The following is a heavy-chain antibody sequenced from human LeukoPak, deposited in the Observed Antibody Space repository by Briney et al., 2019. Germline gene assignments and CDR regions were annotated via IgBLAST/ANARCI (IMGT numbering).Heavy chain of an antibody. V-gene: IGHV3-33*01. CDR2: IWYDGSNK. CDR1: GFTFGDYA. J-gene: IGHJ4*02. CDR3: ARDDYYDRSGYPGY. Sequence: PGRSLRLSCTASGFTFGDYAMSWFRQAPGKGLEWVAVIWYDGSNKYYADSVKGRFTISRDNSKNTVYLQMNSLRVEDTAIYYCARDDYYDRSGYPGYWGQGTLVTVSS. D-gene: IGHD3-22*01.